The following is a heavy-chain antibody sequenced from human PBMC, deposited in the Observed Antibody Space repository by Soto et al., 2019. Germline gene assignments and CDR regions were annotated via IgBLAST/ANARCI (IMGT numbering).Heavy chain of an antibody. CDR1: GGTFSSYG. CDR3: ARGGVQVPAGMGDYFYGMDV. V-gene: IGHV1-69*06. J-gene: IGHJ6*02. D-gene: IGHD2-2*01. Sequence: QVQLVQSGAEVKKPGSSVRVSCKTSGGTFSSYGISWVRQAPGQGLEWMGGIIPLFGTANYAQKFQGRVTITADKSTTTDYMELSSLKSEDTAVFYCARGGVQVPAGMGDYFYGMDVWGQGTAVTVSS. CDR2: IIPLFGTA.